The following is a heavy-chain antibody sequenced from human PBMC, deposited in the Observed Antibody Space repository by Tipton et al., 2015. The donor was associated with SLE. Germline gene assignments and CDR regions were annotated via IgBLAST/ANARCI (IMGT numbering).Heavy chain of an antibody. D-gene: IGHD3-22*01. Sequence: QLVQSGGGLVQPGGSLRLSCAASGFTFSSYEMNWVRQAPGKGLEWVSYISSSGGTIYYADSVKGRFTISRDNGKNSLYLQMNSLRAEDTAVYYCATDYDDTSGYTTFFDYWCQGTLVTVSS. J-gene: IGHJ4*02. CDR3: ATDYDDTSGYTTFFDY. CDR1: GFTFSSYE. CDR2: ISSSGGTI. V-gene: IGHV3-48*03.